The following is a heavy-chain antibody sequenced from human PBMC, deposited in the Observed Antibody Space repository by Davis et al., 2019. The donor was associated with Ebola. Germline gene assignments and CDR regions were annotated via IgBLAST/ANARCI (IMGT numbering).Heavy chain of an antibody. CDR3: ARGGISMIVVPRDYYYGMDV. J-gene: IGHJ6*02. Sequence: AASVKVSCKASGGTFSSYTISWVRQAPGQGLEWMGRIIPILGIANYAQKFQGRVTITADKSTSTAYMELSSLRSEDTAVYYCARGGISMIVVPRDYYYGMDVWGQGTTVTVSS. CDR2: IIPILGIA. CDR1: GGTFSSYT. V-gene: IGHV1-69*02. D-gene: IGHD3-22*01.